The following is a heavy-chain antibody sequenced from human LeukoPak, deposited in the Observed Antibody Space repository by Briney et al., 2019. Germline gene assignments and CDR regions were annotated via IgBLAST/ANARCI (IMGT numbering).Heavy chain of an antibody. CDR3: ARDHYYDSSGYLYNWFDP. J-gene: IGHJ5*02. Sequence: GGSLILSCAASGFTFSSYSMNWVRQAPGKGLEWVSYISSSSSTIYYADSVKGRFTISRDNAKNSLYLQMNSLRDEDTAVYYCARDHYYDSSGYLYNWFDPWGQGTLVTVSS. V-gene: IGHV3-48*02. D-gene: IGHD3-22*01. CDR1: GFTFSSYS. CDR2: ISSSSSTI.